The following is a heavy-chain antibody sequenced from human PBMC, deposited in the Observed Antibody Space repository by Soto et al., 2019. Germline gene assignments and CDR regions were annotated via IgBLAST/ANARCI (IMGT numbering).Heavy chain of an antibody. D-gene: IGHD4-17*01. J-gene: IGHJ4*02. CDR2: TYYSGST. CDR1: GGSISSYY. V-gene: IGHV4-59*08. Sequence: SETLSLTCTVSGGSISSYYWSWIRQPPGKGLEWIGYTYYSGSTNYNPSLKSRVTISVDTSKNQFSLKLSSVTAADTAVYYCARHDYGDDPCDYWGQGTLVTVS. CDR3: ARHDYGDDPCDY.